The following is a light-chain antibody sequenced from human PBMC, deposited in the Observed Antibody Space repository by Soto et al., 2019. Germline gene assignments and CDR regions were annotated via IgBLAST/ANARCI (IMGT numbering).Light chain of an antibody. Sequence: EIVLTQSPGTLSLSPGDRATLSCRASQSVRSGYLAWYQQKPGQAPRLLIYVASNRATGIPDRFSGSGSGTDFTVTISTREPEDFAMYYCQQYGSSPLTFGGGTKVEIK. J-gene: IGKJ4*01. CDR3: QQYGSSPLT. CDR2: VAS. V-gene: IGKV3-20*01. CDR1: QSVRSGY.